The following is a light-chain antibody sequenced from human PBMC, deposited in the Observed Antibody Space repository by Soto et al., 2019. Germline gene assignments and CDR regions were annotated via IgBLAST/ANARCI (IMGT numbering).Light chain of an antibody. CDR3: QQYGSSRT. CDR1: QTISSGS. V-gene: IGKV3-20*01. CDR2: GGS. Sequence: EIVLTQSPGTLSLAPWEGATLSCRASQTISSGSLAWYQQKPGQPPRLLIYGGSSRAAGIPDRFSGSGSGTDFSLTISRLEPEDFAVYYCQQYGSSRTFGQGTKVDIK. J-gene: IGKJ1*01.